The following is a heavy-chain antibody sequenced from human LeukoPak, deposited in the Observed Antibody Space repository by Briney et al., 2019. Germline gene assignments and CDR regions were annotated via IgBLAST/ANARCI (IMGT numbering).Heavy chain of an antibody. CDR2: IYYGGST. D-gene: IGHD3-10*01. CDR3: ASRYGSGRRFDY. CDR1: GGSISSSSYY. V-gene: IGHV4-39*01. Sequence: SETLSLTCTVSGGSISSSSYYWGWIRQPPGKGLEWIGSIYYGGSTYYNPSLKSRVTISVDTSKNQFSLKLSSVTAADTAVYYCASRYGSGRRFDYWGQGTLVTVSS. J-gene: IGHJ4*02.